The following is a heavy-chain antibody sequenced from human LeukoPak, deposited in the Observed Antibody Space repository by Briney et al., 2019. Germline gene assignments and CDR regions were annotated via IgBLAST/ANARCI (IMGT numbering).Heavy chain of an antibody. CDR2: IYYSGST. CDR1: GGSISSGGYY. CDR3: ARGTPQEHLSFDY. V-gene: IGHV4-31*03. J-gene: IGHJ4*02. Sequence: SETLSLTCTVSGGSISSGGYYWSWIRQHPGKGLGWIGYIYYSGSTYYNPSLKSRVAISVDTSKNQFSLKLSSVTAADTAVYYCARGTPQEHLSFDYWGQGTLVTVSS. D-gene: IGHD2/OR15-2a*01.